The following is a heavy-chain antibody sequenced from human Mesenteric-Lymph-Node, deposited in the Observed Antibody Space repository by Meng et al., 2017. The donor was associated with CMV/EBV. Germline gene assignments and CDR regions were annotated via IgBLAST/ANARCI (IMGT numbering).Heavy chain of an antibody. CDR3: AAEYQLLNTPYFEY. CDR1: GFTVSNNY. CDR2: VYINGGT. V-gene: IGHV3-66*02. D-gene: IGHD3-10*01. Sequence: GESLKISCAASGFTVSNNYMTWVRQAPGKGLEWVSVVYINGGTYYADSVKGRFTISRDNSRNAVYLQLDSLTPEDTAVYYCAAEYQLLNTPYFEYWGQGTPVTVSS. J-gene: IGHJ4*02.